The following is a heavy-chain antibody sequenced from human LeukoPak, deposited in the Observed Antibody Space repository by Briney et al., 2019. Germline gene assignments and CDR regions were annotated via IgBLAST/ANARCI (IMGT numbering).Heavy chain of an antibody. CDR3: ASSSWKKTFDY. Sequence: PETLSLTCSVSGGSITFYYWNWIRKPAGKGLEWIGRIHTSGTTNYNPSLKSRVTMSIDTSQKKFSLNLTSVTAADTAVYYCASSSWKKTFDYWGQGALVTVSS. CDR2: IHTSGTT. V-gene: IGHV4-4*07. CDR1: GGSITFYY. J-gene: IGHJ4*02. D-gene: IGHD1-1*01.